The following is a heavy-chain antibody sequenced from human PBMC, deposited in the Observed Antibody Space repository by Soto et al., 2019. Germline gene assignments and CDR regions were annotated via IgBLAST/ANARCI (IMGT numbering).Heavy chain of an antibody. CDR2: IYHSGST. CDR3: ARGDHGDYPPYYFDY. J-gene: IGHJ4*02. Sequence: SETLSLTCTVSGGSISSYYWSWIRQPPGKGLEWIGDIYHSGSTNYNPSLKSRVTISVDTSKNQFSLKLSSVTAADTAVYYCARGDHGDYPPYYFDYWGQGTLVTVSS. V-gene: IGHV4-59*12. CDR1: GGSISSYY. D-gene: IGHD4-17*01.